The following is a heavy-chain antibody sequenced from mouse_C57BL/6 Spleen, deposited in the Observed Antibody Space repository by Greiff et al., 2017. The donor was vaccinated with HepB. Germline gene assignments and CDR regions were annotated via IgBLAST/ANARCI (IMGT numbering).Heavy chain of an antibody. CDR1: GYTFTSYW. CDR2: IDPNSGGT. V-gene: IGHV1-72*01. J-gene: IGHJ1*03. Sequence: QVQLQQPGAELVKPGASVKLSCKASGYTFTSYWMHWVKQRPGRGLEWIGRIDPNSGGTKYNEKFKSKATLTVDKPSSTASMQLRSLTSEDSAVYYWARGYGSERGYWYFDVWGTGTTVTVSS. D-gene: IGHD1-1*01. CDR3: ARGYGSERGYWYFDV.